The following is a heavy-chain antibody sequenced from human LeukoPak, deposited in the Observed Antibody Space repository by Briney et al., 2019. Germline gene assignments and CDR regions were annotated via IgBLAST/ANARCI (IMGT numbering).Heavy chain of an antibody. J-gene: IGHJ4*02. Sequence: SETLSLTCAVYGGSFSGYYWSWIRQPPGKGLEWIGEINHSGSTNYNPSLKSRVTISVDTSKNHFSLRLSSLTAADTAVYYCARGGVRGVSPFDYWGQGTLVTVSS. CDR2: INHSGST. CDR1: GGSFSGYY. D-gene: IGHD3-10*02. CDR3: ARGGVRGVSPFDY. V-gene: IGHV4-34*01.